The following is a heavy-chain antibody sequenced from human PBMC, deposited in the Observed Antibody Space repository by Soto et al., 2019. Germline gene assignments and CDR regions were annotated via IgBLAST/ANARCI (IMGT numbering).Heavy chain of an antibody. V-gene: IGHV3-21*01. CDR2: ISSSSSYI. CDR1: GFTFSSYS. J-gene: IGHJ2*01. CDR3: ARVSGQLRAHRYFDL. Sequence: EVQLVESGGGLVKPGGSLRLSCAASGFTFSSYSMNWVRQAPGKGLEWVSSISSSSSYIYYADSVKGRFTISRDNAKNSLYLQMNRLRAEDTAVYYCARVSGQLRAHRYFDLWGRGTLVTVSS. D-gene: IGHD2-2*01.